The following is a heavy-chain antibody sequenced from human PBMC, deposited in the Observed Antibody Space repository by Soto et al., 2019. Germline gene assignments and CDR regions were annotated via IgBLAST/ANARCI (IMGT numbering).Heavy chain of an antibody. V-gene: IGHV1-69*13. CDR1: GGTFSSYA. D-gene: IGHD3-16*01. CDR2: IIPIFGTA. J-gene: IGHJ4*02. CDR3: ALGAMATLWGVFDY. Sequence: SVKVSCKASGGTFSSYAIRWVRQAPGQGLEWMGGIIPIFGTANYAQKFQGRVTITADESTSTAYMELSSLRSEDTAVYYCALGAMATLWGVFDYWGQGTLVTVSS.